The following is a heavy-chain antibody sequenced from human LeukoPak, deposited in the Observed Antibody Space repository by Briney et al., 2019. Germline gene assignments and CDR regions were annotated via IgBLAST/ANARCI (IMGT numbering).Heavy chain of an antibody. CDR1: GGTFSSYA. CDR2: IIPIFGTA. J-gene: IGHJ6*03. CDR3: ASGAYTYYYMDV. D-gene: IGHD3-10*01. V-gene: IGHV1-69*13. Sequence: SVKVSCKASGGTFSSYAISWVRQAPGQGLEWMGGIIPIFGTANYAQKFQGRVTITADESTSTAYMELSSLRSEDTAVYYCASGAYTYYYMDVWGKGTTVTISS.